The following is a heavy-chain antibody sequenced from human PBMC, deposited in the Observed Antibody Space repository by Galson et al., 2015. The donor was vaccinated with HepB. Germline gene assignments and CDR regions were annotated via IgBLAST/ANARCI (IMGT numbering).Heavy chain of an antibody. J-gene: IGHJ3*01. CDR3: ASRLSTTIPGAFDA. D-gene: IGHD5-12*01. CDR2: ISDDGNTV. V-gene: IGHV3-74*01. Sequence: SLRLSCAAYGFSFNKYWMHWVRQAPGKGLMWVSRISDDGNTVNYADSVKGRFAISRDNAKNILYLQLNSLRDDDTAIYYCASRLSTTIPGAFDAWGQGTLVAVSS. CDR1: GFSFNKYW.